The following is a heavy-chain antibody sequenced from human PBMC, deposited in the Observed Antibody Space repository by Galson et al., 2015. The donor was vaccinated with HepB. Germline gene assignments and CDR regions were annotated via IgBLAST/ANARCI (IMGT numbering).Heavy chain of an antibody. CDR3: ARDLKAGRYCSGGSCYLHGEMVY. V-gene: IGHV3-11*01. D-gene: IGHD2-15*01. J-gene: IGHJ4*02. CDR1: GFTFSDYY. Sequence: LRLSCAASGFTFSDYYMSWIRQAPGKGLEWVSYISSSGSTIYYADSVKGRFTISRDNAKNSLYLQMNSLRAEDTAVYYCARDLKAGRYCSGGSCYLHGEMVYWGQGTLVTVSS. CDR2: ISSSGSTI.